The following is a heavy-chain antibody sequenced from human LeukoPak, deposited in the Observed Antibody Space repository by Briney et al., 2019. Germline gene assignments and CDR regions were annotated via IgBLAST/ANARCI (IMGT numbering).Heavy chain of an antibody. CDR3: TRDLWFGVS. J-gene: IGHJ5*02. CDR2: IRSKAYGGTT. D-gene: IGHD2-8*01. CDR1: GFTFGDYA. Sequence: GGSLRLSCTASGFTFGDYAMSWVRQAPGKGLEWVGFIRSKAYGGTTEYAASVKGRFTISRDDSKSIAYLQMNSLKTEDTAVYYCTRDLWFGVSWGQGTLVTVSS. V-gene: IGHV3-49*04.